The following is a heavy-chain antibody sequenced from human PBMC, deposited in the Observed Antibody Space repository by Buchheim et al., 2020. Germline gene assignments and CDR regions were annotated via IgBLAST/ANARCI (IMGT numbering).Heavy chain of an antibody. J-gene: IGHJ6*02. CDR3: ARGLSYDFWSGYPYAYYYYGMDV. D-gene: IGHD3-3*01. Sequence: EVQLVESGGGLVKPGGSLRLSCAASGFTFSSYSMNWVRQAPGKGLEWVSSISSSSSYIYYADSVKGRFTISRDNAKNSLYLQMNSLRAEDTAVYYCARGLSYDFWSGYPYAYYYYGMDVWGQGTT. V-gene: IGHV3-21*01. CDR1: GFTFSSYS. CDR2: ISSSSSYI.